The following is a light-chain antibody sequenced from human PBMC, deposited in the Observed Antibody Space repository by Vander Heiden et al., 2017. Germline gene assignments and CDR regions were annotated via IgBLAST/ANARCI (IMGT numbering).Light chain of an antibody. CDR3: QQRSNWPRYT. V-gene: IGKV3-11*01. CDR2: DAS. J-gene: IGKJ2*01. CDR1: QSVSSC. Sequence: EIVLTQSPATLSLSPGERATLSCRASQSVSSCLAWCQQKPGRAPRLLIYDASNRAAGIPARFSGSGAGTDFTLTISSLVPEDYAVYYCQQRSNWPRYTFGQGTKLEIK.